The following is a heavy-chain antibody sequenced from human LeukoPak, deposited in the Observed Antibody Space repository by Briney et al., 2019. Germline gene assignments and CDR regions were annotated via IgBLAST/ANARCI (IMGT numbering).Heavy chain of an antibody. Sequence: GGSLRLSCVASGFTFSENWMHWVRQAPGKGLGWVSHINRDGGLTNYADSVKGRFTISRDNARNTVYLQMSSLRVDDTAIYFCAREEHRLAEAGTSAFDLGGQGTLVTVSP. D-gene: IGHD6-13*01. V-gene: IGHV3-74*01. CDR1: GFTFSENW. CDR3: AREEHRLAEAGTSAFDL. CDR2: INRDGGLT. J-gene: IGHJ3*01.